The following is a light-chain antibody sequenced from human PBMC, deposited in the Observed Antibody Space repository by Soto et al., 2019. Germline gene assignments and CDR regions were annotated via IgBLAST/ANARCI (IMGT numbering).Light chain of an antibody. Sequence: IELTQSPSSLSSSVGDSXXXXXXASQGISRYLAWYQQKPGRAPQLLISAASTLQSGVPSRFRGSGSGTHFTLPISSLQPEDFATYYCQQAASFPITFGQGTRLEIK. V-gene: IGKV1-12*01. J-gene: IGKJ5*01. CDR3: QQAASFPIT. CDR2: AAS. CDR1: QGISRY.